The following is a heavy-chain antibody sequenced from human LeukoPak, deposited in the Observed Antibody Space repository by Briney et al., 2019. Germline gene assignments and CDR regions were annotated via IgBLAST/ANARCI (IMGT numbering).Heavy chain of an antibody. Sequence: SETLSLTCTVSGGSISSYYWSWIRQPAGKGLEWIGRIYTSGSTNYNPPLKSRVTMSVDTSKNQFSLKLSSVTAADTAVYYCARDRGAHLYYYYYMDVWGKGTTVTVSS. D-gene: IGHD3-10*01. CDR2: IYTSGST. V-gene: IGHV4-4*07. CDR1: GGSISSYY. CDR3: ARDRGAHLYYYYYMDV. J-gene: IGHJ6*03.